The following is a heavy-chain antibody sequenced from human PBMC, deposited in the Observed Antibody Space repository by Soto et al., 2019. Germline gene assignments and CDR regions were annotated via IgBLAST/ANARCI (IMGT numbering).Heavy chain of an antibody. CDR1: GYTFTRFG. J-gene: IGHJ5*02. Sequence: QVELVQSGGEIRKPGASVTVSCKTAGYTFTRFGITWLRQAPGQGLEWMGGISPYSGNTKYAQKFQGRVTITSDKSTSTVYMDLRGLQSDDTTTYYCAKTHTSESGRLDPLGQGTLVTVSS. D-gene: IGHD2-2*01. V-gene: IGHV1-18*04. CDR2: ISPYSGNT. CDR3: AKTHTSESGRLDP.